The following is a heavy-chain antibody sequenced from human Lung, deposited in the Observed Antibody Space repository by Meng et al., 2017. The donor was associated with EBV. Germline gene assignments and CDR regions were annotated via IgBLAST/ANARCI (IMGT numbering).Heavy chain of an antibody. V-gene: IGHV3-23*01. D-gene: IGHD5-12*01. J-gene: IGHJ4*02. CDR1: RFSCSMCA. CDR2: ISGSGGST. Sequence: SLRISCAASRFSCSMCAMSWVRQAPGKGLEWVSAISGSGGSTYYADSVKGRFTISRDNSKNTLYLQMNSLRIEDTAIYYCNTDQRGGRRDFDYWGQGTLVTVSS. CDR3: NTDQRGGRRDFDY.